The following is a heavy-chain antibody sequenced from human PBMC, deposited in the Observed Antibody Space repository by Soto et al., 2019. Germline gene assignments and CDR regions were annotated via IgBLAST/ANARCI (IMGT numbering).Heavy chain of an antibody. CDR3: ASQRRIWFANDY. CDR2: IYYSGST. V-gene: IGHV4-59*08. Sequence: SETLSLTCTVSGGSISSYYWSWIRQPPGKGLEWIGYIYYSGSTNYNPSLKSRVTISVDTSKNQFSLKLSSVTAADTVVYYCASQRRIWFANDYWGQGTLVTVSS. CDR1: GGSISSYY. J-gene: IGHJ4*02. D-gene: IGHD3-10*01.